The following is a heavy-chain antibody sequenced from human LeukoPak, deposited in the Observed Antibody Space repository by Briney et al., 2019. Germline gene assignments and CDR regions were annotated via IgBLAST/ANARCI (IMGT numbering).Heavy chain of an antibody. Sequence: SETLSLTCTVSGGSISSYYWSWIRQPPGKGLEWIGYIYYSGSTNYNPSLKSRVTISVDTSKNQFSLKLSSVAAADTAVYYCAREVYGSGTSPRGQGTLVTVSS. D-gene: IGHD3-10*01. J-gene: IGHJ5*02. CDR1: GGSISSYY. CDR2: IYYSGST. V-gene: IGHV4-59*01. CDR3: AREVYGSGTSP.